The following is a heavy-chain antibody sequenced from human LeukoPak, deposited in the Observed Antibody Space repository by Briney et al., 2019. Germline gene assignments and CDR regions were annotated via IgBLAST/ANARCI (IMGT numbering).Heavy chain of an antibody. CDR3: ARHVPEWLHTRNWFDP. V-gene: IGHV4-59*08. J-gene: IGHJ5*02. CDR1: GGSISSYY. Sequence: SETLSLTCTVSGGSISSYYWSWIRQPPGKGLEWIGYIYCSGSTNYNPSLKSRVTISVDTSKNQFSLKLSSVTAADTAVYYCARHVPEWLHTRNWFDPWGQGTLVTVSS. CDR2: IYCSGST. D-gene: IGHD6-19*01.